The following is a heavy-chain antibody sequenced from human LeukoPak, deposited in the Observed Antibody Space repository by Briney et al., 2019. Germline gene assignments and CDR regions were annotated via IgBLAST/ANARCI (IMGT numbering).Heavy chain of an antibody. CDR1: GGSISSGNYF. CDR3: ARYPFDY. Sequence: PSETLSLTCTVSGGSISSGNYFWSWIRQPAGKGLEWIGRIYTSGSTNYNPSLKSRVTISVDTSKNQFSLKLSSVTAADTAVYYCARYPFDYWGQGTLVTISS. V-gene: IGHV4-61*02. J-gene: IGHJ4*02. CDR2: IYTSGST.